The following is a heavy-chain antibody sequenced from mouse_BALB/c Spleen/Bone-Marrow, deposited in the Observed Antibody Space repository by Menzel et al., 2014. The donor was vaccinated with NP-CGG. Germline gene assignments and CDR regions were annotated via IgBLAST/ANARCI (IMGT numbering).Heavy chain of an antibody. D-gene: IGHD1-1*01. J-gene: IGHJ3*01. V-gene: IGHV4-1*02. Sequence: VQLQQSGGGLVQPGGSLKLSCAASGFDFSRYWMSWVRQAPGKGLEWIGEINPDSSTINYTPSRKDKFIISRDNAKNTLYLQMSKVRSEDTALYYCARLSHYGRFAYWGQGTLVTVSA. CDR2: INPDSSTI. CDR1: GFDFSRYW. CDR3: ARLSHYGRFAY.